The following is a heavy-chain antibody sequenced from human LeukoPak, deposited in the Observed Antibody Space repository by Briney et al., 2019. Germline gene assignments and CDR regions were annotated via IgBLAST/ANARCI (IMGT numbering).Heavy chain of an antibody. CDR1: GGSISSYY. CDR2: IYYSGST. V-gene: IGHV4-39*07. J-gene: IGHJ5*02. CDR3: ARGRTLRPLDP. Sequence: SETLSLTCTVSGGSISSYYWGWIRQPPGKGLEWIGSIYYSGSTYYNPSLKSRVTISVDTSKNQFSLKLSSVTAADTAVYYCARGRTLRPLDPWGQGTLVTVSS. D-gene: IGHD4-17*01.